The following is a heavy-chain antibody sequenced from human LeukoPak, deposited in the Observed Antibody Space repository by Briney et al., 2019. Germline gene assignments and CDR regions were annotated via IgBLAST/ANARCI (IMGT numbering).Heavy chain of an antibody. CDR2: IFPSGGEI. J-gene: IGHJ6*03. V-gene: IGHV3-23*01. CDR1: GFTFSTFA. Sequence: GGSLRLSCAASGFTFSTFAMIWVRQPPGKGLEWVSSIFPSGGEIHYADSVRGRFTISRDNSKSTLSLQMNSLRAEDTAIYYCAKEQGTYYDFWSGYYRGNYYYYYMDVWGKGTTVTVSS. CDR3: AKEQGTYYDFWSGYYRGNYYYYYMDV. D-gene: IGHD3-3*01.